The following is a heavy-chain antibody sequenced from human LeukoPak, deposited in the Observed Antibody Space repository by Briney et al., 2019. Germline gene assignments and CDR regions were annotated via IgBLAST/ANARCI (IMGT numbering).Heavy chain of an antibody. CDR3: ASSIAAVDY. CDR2: IYSGGST. D-gene: IGHD6-13*01. V-gene: IGHV3-53*01. J-gene: IGHJ4*02. CDR1: GFTDSSNY. Sequence: GGSLRLLCAASGFTDSSNYMIWVRQAPGKGLEWVSVIYSGGSTYYADSVKGRFTISRDNSKNTLDLQMNSLRAEDTAVYYCASSIAAVDYWGQGTLVTVSS.